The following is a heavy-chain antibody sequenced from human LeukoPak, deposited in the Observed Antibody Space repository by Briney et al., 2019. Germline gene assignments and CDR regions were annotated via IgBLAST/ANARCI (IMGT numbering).Heavy chain of an antibody. CDR1: GYTFTGYY. J-gene: IGHJ6*03. Sequence: ASVKVSCKASGYTFTGYYIQWLRHVPGQGFEWMGRINPGDGGTDFAQKFQGRVTMTRDTSISTAYMELNRLRSDDTAVYYCARDLEYWSGSYFYYMDVWGKGTTVTVSS. D-gene: IGHD3-3*01. CDR3: ARDLEYWSGSYFYYMDV. V-gene: IGHV1-2*06. CDR2: INPGDGGT.